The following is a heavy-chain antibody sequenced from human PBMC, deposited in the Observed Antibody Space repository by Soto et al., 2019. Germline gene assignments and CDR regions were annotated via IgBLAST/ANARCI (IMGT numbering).Heavy chain of an antibody. Sequence: QVQLVESGGGVVQPGRSLRLSCAASGFTFSSYAMHWVRQAPGKGLEWVAVISYDGSNKYYADSVKSRFTISRDNSKNTLYLQMNSLRAEDTAVYYCARAEAQDRIAHYYYYGMDVWGQGTTVTVSS. D-gene: IGHD6-13*01. J-gene: IGHJ6*02. CDR3: ARAEAQDRIAHYYYYGMDV. V-gene: IGHV3-30-3*01. CDR1: GFTFSSYA. CDR2: ISYDGSNK.